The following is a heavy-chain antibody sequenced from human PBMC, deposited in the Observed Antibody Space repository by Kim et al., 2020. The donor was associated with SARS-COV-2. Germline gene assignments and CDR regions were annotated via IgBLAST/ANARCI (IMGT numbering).Heavy chain of an antibody. CDR2: IYYSGST. CDR3: ARPGGTPPLPPTVTRGWAFDI. V-gene: IGHV4-39*01. CDR1: GGSISSSSYY. J-gene: IGHJ3*02. Sequence: SETLSLTCTVSGGSISSSSYYWGWIRQPPGKGLEWIGSIYYSGSTYYNPSLKSRVTISVDTSKNQFSLKLSSVTAADTAVYYCARPGGTPPLPPTVTRGWAFDIWGQGTMVTVSS. D-gene: IGHD4-17*01.